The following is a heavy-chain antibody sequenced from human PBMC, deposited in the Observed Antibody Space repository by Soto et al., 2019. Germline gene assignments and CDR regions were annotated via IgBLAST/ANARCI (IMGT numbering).Heavy chain of an antibody. CDR2: INPSGGST. D-gene: IGHD7-27*01. CDR1: GYTFTSYY. J-gene: IGHJ4*02. V-gene: IGHV1-46*01. CDR3: ATIPSVEPRTGIFDY. Sequence: GASVKVSCKASGYTFTSYYMHWVRQAPAQGLEWMGIINPSGGSTSYAQKFQGRVTMTRDTSTSTVYMELSSLRSEDTAVYYCATIPSVEPRTGIFDYWGQGTLVTVSS.